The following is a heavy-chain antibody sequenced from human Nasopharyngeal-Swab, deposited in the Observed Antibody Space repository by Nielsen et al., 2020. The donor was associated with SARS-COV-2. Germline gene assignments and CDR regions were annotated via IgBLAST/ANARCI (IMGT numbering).Heavy chain of an antibody. CDR1: GFTFSSYA. V-gene: IGHV3-23*01. CDR3: AKDKAYTGLITMGTSDAFDI. CDR2: ISGSGGST. J-gene: IGHJ3*02. D-gene: IGHD3-10*01. Sequence: GESLKISCAASGFTFSSYAMSWVRQAPGKGLEWVSAISGSGGSTYYADSVKGRFTISRDNSKNTLYPQMNSLRAEDTAVYYCAKDKAYTGLITMGTSDAFDIWGQGTMVTVSS.